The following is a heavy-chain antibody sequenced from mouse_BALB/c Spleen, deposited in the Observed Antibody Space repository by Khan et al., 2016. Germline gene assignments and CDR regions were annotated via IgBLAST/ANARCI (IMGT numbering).Heavy chain of an antibody. CDR2: ISYSGST. CDR1: GYSITSGYG. D-gene: IGHD1-2*01. Sequence: EVQLQESGPGLVKPSQSLSLTCTVTGYSITSGYGWNWIRQFPGNKLEWMDYISYSGSTNYNPSLKSRIPITRDTSKNQFFLQLNSVATEDTATYYCARTARIKYWGQGTTLTVSS. J-gene: IGHJ2*01. CDR3: ARTARIKY. V-gene: IGHV3-2*02.